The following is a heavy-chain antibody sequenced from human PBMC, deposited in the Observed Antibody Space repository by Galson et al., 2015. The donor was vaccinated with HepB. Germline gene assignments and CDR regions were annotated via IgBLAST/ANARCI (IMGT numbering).Heavy chain of an antibody. Sequence: SLRLSCAASGFTFSSYGMHWVRQAPGNGLEWVAVISYDGSNKYYADSVKGRFTISRDNSKNTLYLQMNSLRAEDTAVYYCAKDLDCSGGSCPSHYYYGMDVWGQGTTVTVSS. CDR1: GFTFSSYG. CDR2: ISYDGSNK. V-gene: IGHV3-30*18. CDR3: AKDLDCSGGSCPSHYYYGMDV. J-gene: IGHJ6*02. D-gene: IGHD2-15*01.